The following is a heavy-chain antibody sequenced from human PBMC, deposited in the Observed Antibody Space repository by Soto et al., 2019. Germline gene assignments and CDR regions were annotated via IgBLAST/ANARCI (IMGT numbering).Heavy chain of an antibody. CDR3: ARLALRYFDWLLLDY. D-gene: IGHD3-9*01. J-gene: IGHJ4*02. CDR2: IYPGDSDT. CDR1: LYSFTSYW. V-gene: IGHV5-51*01. Sequence: SLKISCHGSLYSFTSYWICWVRQLPWKGLEWMGIIYPGDSDTRYSPSFQGQVTISADKSISTAYLQWSSLKASDTAVYYCARLALRYFDWLLLDYWGQGTLVTVSS.